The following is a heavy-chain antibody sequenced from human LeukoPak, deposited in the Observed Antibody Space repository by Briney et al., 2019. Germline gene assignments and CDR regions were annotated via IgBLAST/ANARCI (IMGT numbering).Heavy chain of an antibody. D-gene: IGHD3-22*01. CDR1: GCTFNNYA. CDR2: FIPILGIA. Sequence: SVKVSCKASGCTFNNYAISWVRQAPGEGFEWMGSFIPILGIANYAQKFQGRVTITADTSTSTAYVELSSLRSDDTAVYYCACPSVSGYLNWYFDPWGRGTLVTVSS. J-gene: IGHJ2*01. CDR3: ACPSVSGYLNWYFDP. V-gene: IGHV1-69*04.